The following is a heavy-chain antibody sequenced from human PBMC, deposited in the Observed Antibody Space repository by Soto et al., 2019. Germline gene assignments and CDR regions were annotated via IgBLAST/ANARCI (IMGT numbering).Heavy chain of an antibody. D-gene: IGHD3-3*01. Sequence: EVQLVESGGALVQPGGSLRLSCAASGFTFSSYWMTWVRQAPGKGLEWVANIRQDGTEKYYVDSVKGRFTISRDNARKSLYLQINSLRVDNTAVYYCARGGSTDDDFWSGLGEDYWGQGTLVTVSS. CDR3: ARGGSTDDDFWSGLGEDY. CDR2: IRQDGTEK. CDR1: GFTFSSYW. V-gene: IGHV3-7*01. J-gene: IGHJ4*02.